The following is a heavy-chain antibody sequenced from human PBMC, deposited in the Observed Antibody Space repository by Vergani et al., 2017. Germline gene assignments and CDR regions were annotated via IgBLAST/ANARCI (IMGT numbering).Heavy chain of an antibody. V-gene: IGHV3-21*02. CDR1: GFSFSSYS. CDR2: ISGSSSYV. Sequence: EVQLVESGGGLVKPGGSLRLSCAASGFSFSSYSMNWVRQAPGKGLEWVASISGSSSYVFYRDSVEGRFTITRDNDKKSVYLQMNSLRAEDTAMYFCARGLGDCTHIRCSPPSYWGQGTQVTVSS. D-gene: IGHD2-8*01. CDR3: ARGLGDCTHIRCSPPSY. J-gene: IGHJ4*02.